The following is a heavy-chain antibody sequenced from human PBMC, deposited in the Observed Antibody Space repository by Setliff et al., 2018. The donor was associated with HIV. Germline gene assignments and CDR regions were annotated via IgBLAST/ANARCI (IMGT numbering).Heavy chain of an antibody. D-gene: IGHD3-10*01. CDR1: GGSISSYY. J-gene: IGHJ6*02. CDR2: IYYSGST. CDR3: ARVEATVRGATYGMDV. V-gene: IGHV4-59*01. Sequence: LSLTCTVSGGSISSYYWSWIRQPPGKGLEWIGYIYYSGSTNYNPSLKSRVTISVDTSKNQFSLKLTSVTAADTAVYYCARVEATVRGATYGMDVWGQGTTVTVSS.